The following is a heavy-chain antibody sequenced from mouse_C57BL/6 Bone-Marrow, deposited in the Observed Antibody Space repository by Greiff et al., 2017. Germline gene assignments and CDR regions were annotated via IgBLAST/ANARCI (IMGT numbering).Heavy chain of an antibody. Sequence: EVQGVESGGGLVQPGGSLSLSCAASGFTFTDYYMSWVRQPPGQALEWLGFIRNKANGYTTEYSAYVKGRFTISRDNSTSFLYLQRSALKAEDSATYYCARFYGSPWYFDVWGTGTTVTVSS. V-gene: IGHV7-3*01. CDR2: IRNKANGYTT. D-gene: IGHD2-1*01. J-gene: IGHJ1*03. CDR3: ARFYGSPWYFDV. CDR1: GFTFTDYY.